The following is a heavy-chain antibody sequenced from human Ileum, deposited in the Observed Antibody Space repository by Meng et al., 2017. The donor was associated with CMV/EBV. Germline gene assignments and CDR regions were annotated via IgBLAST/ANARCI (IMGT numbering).Heavy chain of an antibody. Sequence: SVRVSCKASGGTFTNYAINWVRQAPGQGLEWMGGIIPMVGTINYAQKFLGRVTITADTSSTTAYMEMSSLRSEDTAVYYCARSTQLLSTNYFYGMDVWGQGTMVTVSS. J-gene: IGHJ6*02. CDR3: ARSTQLLSTNYFYGMDV. CDR2: IIPMVGTI. V-gene: IGHV1-69*06. CDR1: GGTFTNYA. D-gene: IGHD3-22*01.